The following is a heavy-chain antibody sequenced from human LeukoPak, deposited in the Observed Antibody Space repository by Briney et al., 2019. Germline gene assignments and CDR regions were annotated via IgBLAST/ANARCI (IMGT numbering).Heavy chain of an antibody. CDR1: GGSFSGYY. J-gene: IGHJ3*02. CDR2: INHSGST. CDR3: ARGYDILTGYYRNYYGPFDAFDI. D-gene: IGHD3-9*01. V-gene: IGHV4-34*01. Sequence: SETLSLTCAVYGGSFSGYYWSWIRQSPGKGLEWIGEINHSGSTNYNPSLKSRVTISVDTSKNQFSLKLSSVTAADTAVYYCARGYDILTGYYRNYYGPFDAFDIWGQGTMVTVSS.